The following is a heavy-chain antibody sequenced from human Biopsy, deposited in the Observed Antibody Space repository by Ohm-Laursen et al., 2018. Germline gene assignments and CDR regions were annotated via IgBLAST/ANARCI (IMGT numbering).Heavy chain of an antibody. CDR1: GGSFSGYY. D-gene: IGHD3-16*01. V-gene: IGHV4-34*01. CDR3: ARLTGDYIWGNWRINHDPFDI. Sequence: SETLSLTWAVSGGSFSGYYWSWIRQTPGKGLEWIGEVSHSGSTNYNPSLKSRVTISVDTSKNQFSLNLSSVTAADTAVYYCARLTGDYIWGNWRINHDPFDIWDQGVSVTVSS. CDR2: VSHSGST. J-gene: IGHJ3*02.